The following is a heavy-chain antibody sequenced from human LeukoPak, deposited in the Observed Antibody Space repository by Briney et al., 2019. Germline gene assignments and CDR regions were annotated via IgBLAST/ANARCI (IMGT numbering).Heavy chain of an antibody. J-gene: IGHJ3*02. CDR1: GGSISSGGYY. V-gene: IGHV4-31*03. Sequence: SQTLSLTCTVSGGSISSGGYYWSWIRQHPGKGLEWIGYIYYSGSTYYSPSFKSRVTISVDTSKNQFSLKLSSVTAADTAVYYCARVDVECFDIWGQGTMVTVSS. D-gene: IGHD3-16*01. CDR3: ARVDVECFDI. CDR2: IYYSGST.